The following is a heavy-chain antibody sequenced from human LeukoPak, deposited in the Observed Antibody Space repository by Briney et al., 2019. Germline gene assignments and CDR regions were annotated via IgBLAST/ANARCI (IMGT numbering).Heavy chain of an antibody. J-gene: IGHJ4*02. V-gene: IGHV3-9*01. D-gene: IGHD3-10*01. Sequence: GGSLRLSCAASGFTFDDYAMHWVRQAPGKGLEWVSGISWNSGSIGYADSVKGRFTIFRDNAKNSLYLQMNSLRAEDTALYYCAKDWEADYYGSGSSNYFDYWGQGTLVTVSS. CDR2: ISWNSGSI. CDR3: AKDWEADYYGSGSSNYFDY. CDR1: GFTFDDYA.